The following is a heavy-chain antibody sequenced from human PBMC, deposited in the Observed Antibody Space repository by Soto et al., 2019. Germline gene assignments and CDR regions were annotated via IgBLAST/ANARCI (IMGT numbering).Heavy chain of an antibody. CDR2: IKSKTDGGTT. J-gene: IGHJ4*02. CDR1: GFTFSNAW. Sequence: GGSLRLSCAASGFTFSNAWMSWVRQAPGKGLEWVGRIKSKTDGGTTDYAAPVKGRFTISRDDSKNTLYLQMNSLKTEDTAVYYCTTDPTYGDQLFDYWGQGTLVTVSS. CDR3: TTDPTYGDQLFDY. V-gene: IGHV3-15*01. D-gene: IGHD4-17*01.